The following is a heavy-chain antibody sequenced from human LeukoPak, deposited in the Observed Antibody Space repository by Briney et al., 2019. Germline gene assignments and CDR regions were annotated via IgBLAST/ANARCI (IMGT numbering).Heavy chain of an antibody. J-gene: IGHJ6*03. Sequence: GASVTVSCKASGYTFTSYDINWVRQATGQGLEWMGWMNPNSGNTGYAQKFQGRVTMTRNTSISTAYMELSSLRSEDTAVYYCARVNAVAGPGYYYYYYMDVWGKGTTVTISS. CDR1: GYTFTSYD. CDR2: MNPNSGNT. CDR3: ARVNAVAGPGYYYYYYMDV. V-gene: IGHV1-8*01. D-gene: IGHD6-19*01.